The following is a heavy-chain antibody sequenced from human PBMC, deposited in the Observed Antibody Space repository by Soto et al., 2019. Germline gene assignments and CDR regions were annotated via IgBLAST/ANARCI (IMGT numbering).Heavy chain of an antibody. CDR1: GYTFTSYD. CDR2: MNPNSGNT. D-gene: IGHD3-10*01. V-gene: IGHV1-8*01. J-gene: IGHJ4*02. Sequence: QVQLVQSGAQVKKPAASVKVSCKASGYTFTSYDINWVRQATGQGLEWMGCMNPNSGNTGYAQRFPGRVTMTRNTSTSSAYMGIGSLRADDTAVDACARHAVATARDCGQGTVVTVS. CDR3: ARHAVATARD.